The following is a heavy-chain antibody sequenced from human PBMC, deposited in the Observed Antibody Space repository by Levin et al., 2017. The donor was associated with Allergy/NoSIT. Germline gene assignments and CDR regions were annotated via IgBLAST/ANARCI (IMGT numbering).Heavy chain of an antibody. J-gene: IGHJ4*02. CDR1: GFTFSSYA. CDR3: AKSSGLVVTPSTSFDY. CDR2: ISGSGGST. V-gene: IGHV3-23*01. Sequence: GGSLRLSCAASGFTFSSYAMSWVRQAPGKGLEWVSAISGSGGSTYYADSVKGRFTISRDNSKNTLYLQMNSLRAEDTAVYYCAKSSGLVVTPSTSFDYWGQGTLVTVSS. D-gene: IGHD4-23*01.